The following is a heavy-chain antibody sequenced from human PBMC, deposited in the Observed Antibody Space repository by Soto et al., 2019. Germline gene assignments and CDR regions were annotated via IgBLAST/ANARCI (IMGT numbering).Heavy chain of an antibody. CDR2: ISSSSSYI. D-gene: IGHD1-26*01. Sequence: EVQLVESGGGLVKPGGSLRLSCAASGFTFSSYSMNWVRQAPGKGLEWVSSISSSSSYIYYADSVKGRFTISRDNDKNTLHLQMNSLRAEDTAVYYCARVGLGAFDAFDVWGQGTLVTVSS. CDR3: ARVGLGAFDAFDV. V-gene: IGHV3-21*01. J-gene: IGHJ3*01. CDR1: GFTFSSYS.